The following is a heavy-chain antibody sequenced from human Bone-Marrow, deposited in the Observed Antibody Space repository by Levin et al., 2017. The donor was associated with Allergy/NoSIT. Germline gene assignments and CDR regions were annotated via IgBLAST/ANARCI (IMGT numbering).Heavy chain of an antibody. CDR1: GFSFSVYD. J-gene: IGHJ3*02. V-gene: IGHV3-13*01. Sequence: QPGGSLRLSCAASGFSFSVYDMHWARQVIGKGLEWVSAIGTTGDAYYPDSVKGRFTISRENAKNSLYLQMNSLRAGDTALYFCARASSGWYDALDMWGQGTMVIVSS. CDR3: ARASSGWYDALDM. D-gene: IGHD6-19*01. CDR2: IGTTGDA.